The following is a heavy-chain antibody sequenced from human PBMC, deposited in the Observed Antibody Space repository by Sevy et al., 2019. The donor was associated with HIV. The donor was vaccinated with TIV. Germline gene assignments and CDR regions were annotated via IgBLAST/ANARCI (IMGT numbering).Heavy chain of an antibody. Sequence: GSLRLSCAASGFTFSGYTLHWVRQAPGKGLEWVAVISFDGSNKYYVDSVKGRFTISRDNSKNTLYLQMNSLRPEDTAVYYCARGGWDIVVVPAAFDIWGQGTMVTVSS. CDR1: GFTFSGYT. D-gene: IGHD2-2*01. V-gene: IGHV3-30-3*01. J-gene: IGHJ3*02. CDR2: ISFDGSNK. CDR3: ARGGWDIVVVPAAFDI.